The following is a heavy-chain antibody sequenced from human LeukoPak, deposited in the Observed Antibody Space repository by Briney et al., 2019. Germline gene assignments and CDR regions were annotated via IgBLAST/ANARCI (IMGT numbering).Heavy chain of an antibody. V-gene: IGHV3-21*01. CDR3: AREVDSSGWFDY. CDR2: ISSSSTYI. D-gene: IGHD6-19*01. CDR1: GFTFSSYC. Sequence: GGSLRLSCAASGFTFSSYCMNWVRQAPGKGLEWVSSISSSSTYIYYADSVKGRFTISRDNAKNSLYLQMNSLRAEDTAVYYCAREVDSSGWFDYWGQGTLVTVSS. J-gene: IGHJ4*02.